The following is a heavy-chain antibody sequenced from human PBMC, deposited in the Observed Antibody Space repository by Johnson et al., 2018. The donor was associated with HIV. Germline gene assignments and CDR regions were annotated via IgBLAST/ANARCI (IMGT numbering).Heavy chain of an antibody. CDR1: GFTFSSYG. CDR3: AKDSDAGDAFDI. J-gene: IGHJ3*02. CDR2: ISYDGSNK. V-gene: IGHV3-30*18. Sequence: QVQLVESGGGVVQPGRSLRLSCAASGFTFSSYGMHWVRQAPGKGLEWVAVISYDGSNKYYADSVEGRFTISRDTSKNTLYLQMNSLRAEDTAVYYCAKDSDAGDAFDIWGQGTMVTVSS.